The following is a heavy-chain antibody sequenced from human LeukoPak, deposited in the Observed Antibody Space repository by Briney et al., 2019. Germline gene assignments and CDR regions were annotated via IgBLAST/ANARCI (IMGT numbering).Heavy chain of an antibody. J-gene: IGHJ5*02. CDR2: TYHRSRWYT. CDR1: GDSVSSTSAG. D-gene: IGHD3-10*01. CDR3: ARDLGPGRAFWFDP. V-gene: IGHV6-1*01. Sequence: SQTPSLTCAISGDSVSSTSAGWNWIRQSPSRGLEWLGRTYHRSRWYTDYAVSVESQVTIKPDTSKNHFSLQLNSVTPEDTAVYYCARDLGPGRAFWFDPWGQGTLVIVSS.